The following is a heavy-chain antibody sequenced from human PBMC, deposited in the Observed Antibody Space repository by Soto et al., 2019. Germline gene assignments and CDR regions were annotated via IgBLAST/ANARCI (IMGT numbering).Heavy chain of an antibody. Sequence: QVQLQESGPGLVKPSQTLSLTCTVSGGSINSGDYYWSWIRQPPGKGLEWIADIYYSGSTYYNPSLKSRVTISVDTSKTPFSLKLSSVTAADTAVYYCARDRSAAAGYYYYGMDVWGQGTTVTVSS. CDR1: GGSINSGDYY. CDR3: ARDRSAAAGYYYYGMDV. D-gene: IGHD6-13*01. CDR2: IYYSGST. J-gene: IGHJ6*02. V-gene: IGHV4-30-4*01.